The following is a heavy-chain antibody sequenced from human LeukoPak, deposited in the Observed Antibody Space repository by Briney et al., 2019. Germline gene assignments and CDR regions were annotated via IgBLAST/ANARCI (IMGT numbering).Heavy chain of an antibody. Sequence: SETLSLTCTVSGGSISSYYWGWIRQPPGKGLEWIGYIYYSGSTNYNPSLKSRVTISVDTSKNQFSLKLSSVTAADTAVYYCARRSSITIFGVVTDYFDYWGQGTLVTVSS. CDR2: IYYSGST. CDR3: ARRSSITIFGVVTDYFDY. V-gene: IGHV4-59*01. J-gene: IGHJ4*02. D-gene: IGHD3-3*01. CDR1: GGSISSYY.